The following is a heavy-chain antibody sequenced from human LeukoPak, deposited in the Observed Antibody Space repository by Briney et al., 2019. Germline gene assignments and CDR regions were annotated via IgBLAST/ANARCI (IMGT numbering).Heavy chain of an antibody. J-gene: IGHJ4*02. D-gene: IGHD4-17*01. V-gene: IGHV4-34*01. CDR1: GGSFSGYY. Sequence: SETLSLTCAVYGGSFSGYYWSWIRQPPGKGLEWIGEINHSGSTNYNPSLKSRVTISLDTSQNLFSLKLTSVTAADTAVYYCATHYGDSYFGFWGQGTLVTVSS. CDR3: ATHYGDSYFGF. CDR2: INHSGST.